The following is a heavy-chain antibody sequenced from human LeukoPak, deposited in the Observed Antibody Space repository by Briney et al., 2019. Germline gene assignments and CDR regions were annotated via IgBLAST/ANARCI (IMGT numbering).Heavy chain of an antibody. CDR1: GYTFTSYG. V-gene: IGHV1-18*01. J-gene: IGHJ4*02. D-gene: IGHD2-15*01. Sequence: ASVKVSCQASGYTFTSYGISWVRQPPGQGLEWMGWISAYNGNTNYAQKLHGRVTMTTDTSTSTAYMDLRSLRSDDTAVYYCARDRCSGGSCYGGHVFDYWGQGTLVTVSS. CDR3: ARDRCSGGSCYGGHVFDY. CDR2: ISAYNGNT.